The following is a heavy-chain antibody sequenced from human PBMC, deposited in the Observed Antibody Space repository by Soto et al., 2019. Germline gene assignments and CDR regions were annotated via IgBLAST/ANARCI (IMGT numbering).Heavy chain of an antibody. D-gene: IGHD2-8*01. V-gene: IGHV1-8*01. CDR1: GYTFTSYD. J-gene: IGHJ6*02. CDR2: MNPNSGNT. CDR3: ARASRTNGLALYYYGMDV. Sequence: QVQLVQSGAEVKKPGASVKVSCKASGYTFTSYDINWVRQATGQGLEWMGWMNPNSGNTGYAQKFQGRVTMTRNTSISTAYMELSSLRSEDTAVYYCARASRTNGLALYYYGMDVWGQGTTVTVSS.